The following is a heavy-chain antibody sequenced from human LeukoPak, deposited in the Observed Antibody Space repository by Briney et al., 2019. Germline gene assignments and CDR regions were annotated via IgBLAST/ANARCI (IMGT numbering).Heavy chain of an antibody. Sequence: GGTLRLSCAASGFTFSSYGMSWVRQAPGKGLERVSVISGGGGERFYADSVKGRFTISRDNSKNALYLQMNSLRVEDTAVYYCAKGRTLVGGSTRSYDYWGQGTLVTVSS. J-gene: IGHJ4*02. D-gene: IGHD1-26*01. V-gene: IGHV3-23*01. CDR3: AKGRTLVGGSTRSYDY. CDR2: ISGGGGER. CDR1: GFTFSSYG.